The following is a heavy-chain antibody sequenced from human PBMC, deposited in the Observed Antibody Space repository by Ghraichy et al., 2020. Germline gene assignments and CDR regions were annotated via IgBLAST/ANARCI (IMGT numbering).Heavy chain of an antibody. CDR2: IYYSGST. CDR1: GGSISSSSYY. V-gene: IGHV4-39*01. CDR3: ARQGAGWSGYYRWFDP. Sequence: SETLSLTCTVSGGSISSSSYYWGWIRQPPGKGLEWIGSIYYSGSTYYNPSLKSRVTISVDTSKNQFSLKLSSVTAADTAVYYCARQGAGWSGYYRWFDPWGQGTLVTVSS. J-gene: IGHJ5*02. D-gene: IGHD3-3*01.